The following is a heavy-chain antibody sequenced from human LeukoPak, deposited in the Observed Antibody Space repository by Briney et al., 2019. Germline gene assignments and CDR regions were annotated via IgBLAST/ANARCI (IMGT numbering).Heavy chain of an antibody. Sequence: SETLSLTCTVSGGSISSGSYYWSWLRQPAGKGLEWIGRIYTSGSTNYNPSLKSRVTISVDTSKNQFFLKLSSVTAADTAVYYCARDVGVVPANWGQGTLVTVSS. CDR1: GGSISSGSYY. J-gene: IGHJ4*02. D-gene: IGHD3-3*01. V-gene: IGHV4-61*02. CDR3: ARDVGVVPAN. CDR2: IYTSGST.